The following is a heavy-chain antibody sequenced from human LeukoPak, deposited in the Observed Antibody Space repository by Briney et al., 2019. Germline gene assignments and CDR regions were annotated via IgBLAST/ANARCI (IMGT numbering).Heavy chain of an antibody. CDR3: ARQEYCSGGSCYTWFDP. CDR2: IYPADSDI. CDR1: GYSINNYW. Sequence: GESLKISCKGAGYSINNYWIGWVRQLPGKGLEWRGMIYPADSDIGYSPSFQGQVTISADKSISTAYLQWSSLKASDTAIYYCARQEYCSGGSCYTWFDPWGQGTLVIVSS. J-gene: IGHJ5*02. D-gene: IGHD2-15*01. V-gene: IGHV5-51*01.